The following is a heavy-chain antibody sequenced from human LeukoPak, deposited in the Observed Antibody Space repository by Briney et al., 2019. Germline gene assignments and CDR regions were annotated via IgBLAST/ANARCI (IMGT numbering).Heavy chain of an antibody. Sequence: ASETLSLTCTVSGGSISSYYWSWIRQPPGKGLEWIGYIYYSGSTNYNPSLKSRVTISVDTSKNQFSLKLSSVTAADTAVYYCARRMATTQFDCWGQGTLVTVSS. J-gene: IGHJ4*02. D-gene: IGHD5-12*01. CDR2: IYYSGST. V-gene: IGHV4-59*08. CDR1: GGSISSYY. CDR3: ARRMATTQFDC.